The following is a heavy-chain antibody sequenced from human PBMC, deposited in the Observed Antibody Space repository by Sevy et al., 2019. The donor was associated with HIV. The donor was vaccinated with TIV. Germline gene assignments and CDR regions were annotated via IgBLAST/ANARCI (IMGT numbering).Heavy chain of an antibody. D-gene: IGHD3-22*01. CDR2: FDPEDGDPGDSKT. CDR1: GYTLAKFS. CDR3: AATNDYTASSRYPFDY. V-gene: IGHV1-24*01. Sequence: ASVKVSCKVSGYTLAKFSIHWVRQAPGKGLEWMTSFDPEDGDPGDSKTIYAQRFLGRVTMTEDTSTDTAYMELNSPRADDTAVYYCAATNDYTASSRYPFDYWGQGTLVTGSS. J-gene: IGHJ4*02.